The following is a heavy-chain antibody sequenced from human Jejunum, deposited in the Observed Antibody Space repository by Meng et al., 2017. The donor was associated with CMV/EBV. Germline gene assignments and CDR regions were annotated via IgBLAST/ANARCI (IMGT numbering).Heavy chain of an antibody. J-gene: IGHJ4*02. CDR2: MNPNSGGT. D-gene: IGHD1/OR15-1a*01. V-gene: IGHV1-2*02. CDR1: GYTFTDYF. Sequence: KASGYTFTDYFDHWVRQAPGQGLEWMGWMNPNSGGTRYAQKFQGKVTMTRDTSINMAYMELSGLTSADTAVYYCARVVMAEQQLDYWGQGTLVTVSS. CDR3: ARVVMAEQQLDY.